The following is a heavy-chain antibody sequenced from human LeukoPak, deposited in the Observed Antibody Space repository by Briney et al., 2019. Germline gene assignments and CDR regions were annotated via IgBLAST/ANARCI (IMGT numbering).Heavy chain of an antibody. V-gene: IGHV4-59*01. J-gene: IGHJ4*02. Sequence: PSATLSLTCTVSGGSISSYYWSWIRQPPGKGLEWIGYIYYSGSTNYNPSLKSRVTISVDTSKNQFSLKLSSVTAADTAVYYCARLRPGIAVATFDYWGQGTLVTVSS. D-gene: IGHD6-19*01. CDR2: IYYSGST. CDR1: GGSISSYY. CDR3: ARLRPGIAVATFDY.